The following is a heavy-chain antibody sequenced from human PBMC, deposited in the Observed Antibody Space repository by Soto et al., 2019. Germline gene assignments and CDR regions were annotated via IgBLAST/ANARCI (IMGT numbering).Heavy chain of an antibody. D-gene: IGHD5-18*01. V-gene: IGHV3-33*01. J-gene: IGHJ4*02. CDR1: GFTFSSYG. CDR3: ARDVDTAMVDY. CDR2: IWYDGSNK. Sequence: QVQLVESGGGVVQPGRSLRLSCAASGFTFSSYGMYWVRQAPGKGLEWVAVIWYDGSNKYYADSVKGRFTISRDNSKNTLYLQMNSLRAEDTAVYYCARDVDTAMVDYWGQGTLVTVSS.